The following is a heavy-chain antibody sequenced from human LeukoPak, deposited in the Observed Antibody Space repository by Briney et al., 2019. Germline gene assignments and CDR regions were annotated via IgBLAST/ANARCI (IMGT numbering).Heavy chain of an antibody. Sequence: ASVKVSCKASVYTFTGYYLHWVRQAPGQGLEWMGWINPNSGGTNYAQKFQGRVTMTRDMSISTAYMELGRLRSDDTAVYYCAREYSGYAPGGYWGQGTLVTVSS. J-gene: IGHJ4*02. D-gene: IGHD5-12*01. CDR2: INPNSGGT. V-gene: IGHV1-2*02. CDR1: VYTFTGYY. CDR3: AREYSGYAPGGY.